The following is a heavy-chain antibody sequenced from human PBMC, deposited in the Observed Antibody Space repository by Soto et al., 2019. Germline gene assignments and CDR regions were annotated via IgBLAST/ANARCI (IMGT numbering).Heavy chain of an antibody. CDR1: GGSISSGGYS. CDR3: ASGSHVPHY. V-gene: IGHV4-30-2*01. D-gene: IGHD6-6*01. J-gene: IGHJ4*02. CDR2: ISHSGST. Sequence: QLQLQESGSGLVKPSQTLSLTCAVSGGSISSGGYSWSWIRQPPGKGLEWIGYISHSGSTYYNPSFXSRVTISVDRSKNQFSLKLSSVTAADTAMYYCASGSHVPHYWGQGTLVTVSS.